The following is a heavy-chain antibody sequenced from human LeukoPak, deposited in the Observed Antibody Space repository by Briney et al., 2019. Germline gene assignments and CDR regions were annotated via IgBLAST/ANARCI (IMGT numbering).Heavy chain of an antibody. CDR2: IYYSGNT. CDR3: ARGEWDGSGIKPYDY. D-gene: IGHD3-10*01. J-gene: IGHJ4*02. V-gene: IGHV4-61*05. CDR1: GGSISSTTYF. Sequence: PSETLSLTCTVSGGSISSTTYFWSWIRQPPGKGLEWIGYIYYSGNTNYNPSLESRVTILVDTSKNQFSLKLSSVTAADTAVYYCARGEWDGSGIKPYDYWGQGTLVTVSS.